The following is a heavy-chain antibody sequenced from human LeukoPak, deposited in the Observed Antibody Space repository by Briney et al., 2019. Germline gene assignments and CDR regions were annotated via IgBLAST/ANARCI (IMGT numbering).Heavy chain of an antibody. CDR2: IRYDGSNK. CDR1: GFTFSSYG. J-gene: IGHJ3*02. V-gene: IGHV3-30*02. D-gene: IGHD2/OR15-2a*01. Sequence: GGSLRLSCAASGFTFSSYGMHWVRQAPGKGLEWVAFIRYDGSNKYYADSVKGRFTISRDNSKNTLYLQMNSLRAEDTAVYYCARVIVRAFDIWGQGTMVTVSS. CDR3: ARVIVRAFDI.